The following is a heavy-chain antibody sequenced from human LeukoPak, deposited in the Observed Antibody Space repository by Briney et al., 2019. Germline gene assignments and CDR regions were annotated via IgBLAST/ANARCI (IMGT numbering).Heavy chain of an antibody. CDR3: ARGIAVAGNRHHGMDV. V-gene: IGHV1-69*04. CDR2: IIPIFGIA. D-gene: IGHD6-19*01. Sequence: GSSVKVSCKASGGTFSSYAISWVRQAPGQGLEWMGRIIPIFGIANYAQNFQGRVTITADKSTSTAYMELSSLRSEDTAVYYCARGIAVAGNRHHGMDVWGQGTTVTVSS. J-gene: IGHJ6*02. CDR1: GGTFSSYA.